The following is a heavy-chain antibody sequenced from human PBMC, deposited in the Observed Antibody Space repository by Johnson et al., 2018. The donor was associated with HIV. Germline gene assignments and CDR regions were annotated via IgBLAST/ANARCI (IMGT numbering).Heavy chain of an antibody. Sequence: QVQLVESGGGVVQPGRSLRLSCAASGFSVSSYYMSWIRQAPGKGLEWVSYISNSGSTIYYTDSVKGRFTISRDNAKNSLYLQMNSLRAEDTAVYYCARDYVQWELLKGDAFDIWGKGTMVTVSS. V-gene: IGHV3-11*04. CDR2: ISNSGSTI. CDR3: ARDYVQWELLKGDAFDI. CDR1: GFSVSSYY. D-gene: IGHD1-26*01. J-gene: IGHJ3*02.